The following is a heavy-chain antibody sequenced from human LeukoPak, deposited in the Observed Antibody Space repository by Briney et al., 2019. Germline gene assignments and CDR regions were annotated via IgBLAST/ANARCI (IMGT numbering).Heavy chain of an antibody. CDR3: ATSFHSTPRYWFDP. D-gene: IGHD2-2*01. CDR1: GYTLTELS. CDR2: FSAEDGET. J-gene: IGHJ5*02. V-gene: IGHV1-24*01. Sequence: GASVKVSCKVSGYTLTELSMHWVRQAPGKGLEWMGGFSAEDGETIYAQRFQSRVTMTEDTFTDTAYMELSSLRSEDTAVYYCATSFHSTPRYWFDPWGQGTLVTVSS.